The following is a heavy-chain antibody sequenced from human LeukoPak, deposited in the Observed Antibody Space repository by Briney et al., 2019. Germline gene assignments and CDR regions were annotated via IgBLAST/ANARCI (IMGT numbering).Heavy chain of an antibody. CDR1: GFTFNSYA. CDR2: VSCSGGST. V-gene: IGHV3-23*01. CDR3: AKLGYYDFWSNYLVFDN. D-gene: IGHD3-3*01. J-gene: IGHJ4*02. Sequence: GGSLRLSCAASGFTFNSYALTWVRQPRGKGLEEGSAVSCSGGSTYYPESVEGRFTISRDNSKDTLYLQINSLRVEDTAVYFCAKLGYYDFWSNYLVFDNWGQGTLVTVSS.